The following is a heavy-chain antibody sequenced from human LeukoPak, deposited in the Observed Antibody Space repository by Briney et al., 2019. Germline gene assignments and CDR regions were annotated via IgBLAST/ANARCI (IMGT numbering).Heavy chain of an antibody. Sequence: VGSLRLSCAASGFTFSIYWMSWGRQAPGKGLEWVANINQDRSEKYYVDSVKRRFTISRDNANNPLYLQTNSLRAEDTAVYYCARDIVVVPYYYYYMEVWGTGTTVTGPS. D-gene: IGHD2-2*01. V-gene: IGHV3-7*01. CDR1: GFTFSIYW. J-gene: IGHJ6*03. CDR2: INQDRSEK. CDR3: ARDIVVVPYYYYYMEV.